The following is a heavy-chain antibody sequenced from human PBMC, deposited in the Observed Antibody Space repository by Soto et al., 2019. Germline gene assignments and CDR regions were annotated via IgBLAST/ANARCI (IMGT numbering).Heavy chain of an antibody. CDR1: GGSFSGYY. CDR3: AGRFGGSGYYYYYYYMDV. V-gene: IGHV4-34*01. D-gene: IGHD3-16*01. Sequence: SETLSLTCAVYGGSFSGYYWSWIRQPPGKGLEWIGEINHSGSTNYNPSLKSRVTISVDTSKNQFSLKLSSVTAADTAVYYCAGRFGGSGYYYYYYYMDVWGKGTTVTVSS. J-gene: IGHJ6*03. CDR2: INHSGST.